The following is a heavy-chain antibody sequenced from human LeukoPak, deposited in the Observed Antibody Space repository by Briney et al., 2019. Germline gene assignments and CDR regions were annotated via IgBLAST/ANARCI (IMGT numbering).Heavy chain of an antibody. V-gene: IGHV4-59*01. D-gene: IGHD5-18*01. CDR3: ARDLGYSYGDY. J-gene: IGHJ4*02. CDR1: GGSISSYY. CDR2: IYYSGST. Sequence: PSETLSLTCTASGGSISSYYWSWIRQPPGKGLEWIGYIYYSGSTNYNPSLKSRVTISVDTSKNQFSLKLSSVTAADTAVYYCARDLGYSYGDYWGQGTLVTVSS.